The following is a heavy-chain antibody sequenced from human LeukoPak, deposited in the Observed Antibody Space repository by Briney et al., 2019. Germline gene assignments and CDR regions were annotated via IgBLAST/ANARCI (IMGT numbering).Heavy chain of an antibody. Sequence: GGSLRLSCAASGFTFSSFGMNWVRQAPGKGLEWVSGVSGSGGSAYYADSLKGRFTISRDNSKNTLYLQMNSLRAEDTAVYYCAKDYCSGGSCFLSDPFDYWGQGTLVTVSS. CDR2: VSGSGGSA. V-gene: IGHV3-23*01. CDR3: AKDYCSGGSCFLSDPFDY. J-gene: IGHJ4*02. D-gene: IGHD2-15*01. CDR1: GFTFSSFG.